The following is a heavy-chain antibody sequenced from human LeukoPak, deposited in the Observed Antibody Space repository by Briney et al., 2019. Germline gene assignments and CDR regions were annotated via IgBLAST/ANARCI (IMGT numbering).Heavy chain of an antibody. D-gene: IGHD5-24*01. CDR2: IKQDGSEK. CDR3: ARRRDGYNSYFQH. Sequence: GGSLRLSCAAPGFTFSSYWMSWVRQAPGKGLEWVANIKQDGSEKYYVDSVKGRFTISRDNAKNSLYLQMNSLRAEDTAVYYCARRRDGYNSYFQHWGQGTLVTVSS. CDR1: GFTFSSYW. J-gene: IGHJ1*01. V-gene: IGHV3-7*02.